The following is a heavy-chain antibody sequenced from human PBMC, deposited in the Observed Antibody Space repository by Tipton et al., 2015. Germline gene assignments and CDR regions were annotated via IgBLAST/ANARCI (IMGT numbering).Heavy chain of an antibody. J-gene: IGHJ4*02. CDR1: GGSVTSGSYY. D-gene: IGHD3-22*01. CDR3: ARDAWAGDSRGFYYIY. CDR2: ISYTDGA. Sequence: TLSLTCTVSGGSVTSGSYYWSWIRQPPGKGLEWIGYISYTDGAHYNPALKSRVTISVDTSKNQFSLTLNSVAAADTAVYYCARDAWAGDSRGFYYIYWGQGTLVRVSS. V-gene: IGHV4-61*01.